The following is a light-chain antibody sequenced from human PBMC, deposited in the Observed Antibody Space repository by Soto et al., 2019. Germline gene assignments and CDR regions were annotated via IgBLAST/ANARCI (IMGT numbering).Light chain of an antibody. V-gene: IGKV3-20*01. CDR1: QTFSSTY. J-gene: IGKJ2*01. CDR2: GAS. CDR3: QQYGRPPYT. Sequence: DILLTQSPGTLSLSPGERAALSCRASQTFSSTYLAWYQQKPGQAPSLLIYGASNRATGIPDRFSGSGSGTDFTLTISRLEPEDFAVYYCQQYGRPPYTFGQGTKLEIK.